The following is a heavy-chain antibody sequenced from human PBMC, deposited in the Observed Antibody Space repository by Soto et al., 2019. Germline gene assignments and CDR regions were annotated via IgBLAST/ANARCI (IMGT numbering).Heavy chain of an antibody. Sequence: QITLKESGPTLVKPTQTLTLTCTFSGFSLSTSGVGVGWIRQPPGKALEWLALIYWDDDKRYSPSLKSRLTIAKDSAKNRVLLTTTTMDPVDTATYDCAHRRRGSYVDCWGQGTLVTVSP. V-gene: IGHV2-5*02. J-gene: IGHJ4*02. D-gene: IGHD1-26*01. CDR1: GFSLSTSGVG. CDR2: IYWDDDK. CDR3: AHRRRGSYVDC.